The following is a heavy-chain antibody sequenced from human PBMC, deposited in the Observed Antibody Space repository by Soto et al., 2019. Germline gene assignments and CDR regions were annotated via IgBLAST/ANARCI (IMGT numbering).Heavy chain of an antibody. CDR2: IYYSGST. D-gene: IGHD5-12*01. Sequence: PSETLSLTCTVSGGSISSYYWSWIRQPPGKGLEWIGYIYYSGSTNYNPSLKSRVTISVDTSKNQFSLKLSSVTAADTAVYYCARDGASTTQRGGYYYYYYMDVWGKGTTVTVSS. CDR1: GGSISSYY. CDR3: ARDGASTTQRGGYYYYYYMDV. V-gene: IGHV4-59*01. J-gene: IGHJ6*03.